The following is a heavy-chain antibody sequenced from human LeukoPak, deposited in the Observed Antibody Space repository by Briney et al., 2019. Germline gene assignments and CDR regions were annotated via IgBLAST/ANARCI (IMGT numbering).Heavy chain of an antibody. V-gene: IGHV3-30*18. CDR3: AKDTRYSSSLRGSYYYYYGMDV. CDR2: ISYDGSNK. CDR1: GFTFSSYG. Sequence: GGPLRLSCAASGFTFSSYGMHWVRQAPGKGLEWVAVISYDGSNKYYADSVKGRFTISRDNSKNTLYLQMNSLRAEDTAVYYCAKDTRYSSSLRGSYYYYYGMDVWGQGTTVTVSS. D-gene: IGHD6-6*01. J-gene: IGHJ6*02.